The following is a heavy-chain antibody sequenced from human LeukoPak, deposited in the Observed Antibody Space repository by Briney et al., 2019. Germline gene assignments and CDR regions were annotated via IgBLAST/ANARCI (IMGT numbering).Heavy chain of an antibody. CDR3: ARVFPWEQTGFDP. Sequence: GASVKVSCKASGGTFSSYAITWVRQAPGQGLEWMGRIIPIFGTANYAQKFQGRVTVTTDESTSTAYMELSTLRSEDTAVYYCARVFPWEQTGFDPWGQGTLVTVSS. J-gene: IGHJ5*02. CDR2: IIPIFGTA. CDR1: GGTFSSYA. D-gene: IGHD1-26*01. V-gene: IGHV1-69*05.